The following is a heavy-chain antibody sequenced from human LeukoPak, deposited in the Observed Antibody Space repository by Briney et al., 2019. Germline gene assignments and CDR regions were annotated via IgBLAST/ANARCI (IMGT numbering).Heavy chain of an antibody. CDR2: LSSSSSYI. CDR1: GFTFRSYS. V-gene: IGHV3-21*01. Sequence: PGGSLRLSCAASGFTFRSYSMKWVRQAPGKGLEWVSSLSSSSSYIYYADSVKGRFTISRDNAKNSLYLQMNSLRAEDTAVYYCARGAYPYDFWSGYREYYYMDVWGKGTTVTVSS. J-gene: IGHJ6*03. CDR3: ARGAYPYDFWSGYREYYYMDV. D-gene: IGHD3-3*01.